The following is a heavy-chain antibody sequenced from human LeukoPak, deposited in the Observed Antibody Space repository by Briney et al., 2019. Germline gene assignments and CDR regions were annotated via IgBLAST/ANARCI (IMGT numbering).Heavy chain of an antibody. D-gene: IGHD3-10*01. Sequence: GGSLRLSCAASGFTFSSYWMHWVRQAPGKGLVWVSRINSDGSSTSYADSVKGRFTISRDNAKNTLYLQMNSLRAEDTAVYYCARVSGSGKGYFDYWGQGTLVTVSS. J-gene: IGHJ4*02. CDR2: INSDGSST. CDR1: GFTFSSYW. V-gene: IGHV3-74*01. CDR3: ARVSGSGKGYFDY.